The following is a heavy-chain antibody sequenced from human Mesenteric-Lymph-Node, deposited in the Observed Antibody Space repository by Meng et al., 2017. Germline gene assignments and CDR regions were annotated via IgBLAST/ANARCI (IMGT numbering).Heavy chain of an antibody. Sequence: QVQLVQSGAEVEKPSDSLNVSCKASGGTFNSYAISWVRHAPGQGLEWMGGIIPIVGIATYAQKFQGRGTMTAVKSPSTVLMEVLSLRSADTAVYYCARASRVLGGFDYWGQGTLVTVSS. J-gene: IGHJ4*02. CDR1: GGTFNSYA. V-gene: IGHV1-69*17. D-gene: IGHD3-16*01. CDR3: ARASRVLGGFDY. CDR2: IIPIVGIA.